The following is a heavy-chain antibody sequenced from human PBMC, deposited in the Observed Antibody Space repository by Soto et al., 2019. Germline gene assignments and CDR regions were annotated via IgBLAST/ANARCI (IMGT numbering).Heavy chain of an antibody. J-gene: IGHJ6*02. D-gene: IGHD3-3*01. Sequence: TLSLTCTVSGGSISSSSYDWGWIRQPPGKGLEWIGSIYYSGSTYYNPSLKSRVTISVDTSKNQFSLKLSSVTAADTAVYYCARKGYDFWSGYYIDYYYYGMDVWGQGTTVTVSS. CDR3: ARKGYDFWSGYYIDYYYYGMDV. CDR2: IYYSGST. CDR1: GGSISSSSYD. V-gene: IGHV4-39*01.